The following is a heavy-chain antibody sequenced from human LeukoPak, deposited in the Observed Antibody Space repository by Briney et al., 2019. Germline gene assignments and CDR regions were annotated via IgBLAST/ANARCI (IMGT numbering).Heavy chain of an antibody. CDR3: TRNEA. J-gene: IGHJ1*01. CDR2: IKQDGSEK. Sequence: GGSLRLSCAASGFTCTSYWLGWVRQSPGKGLEWVASIKQDGSEKYYVDSVKGRFTISRDNARNLVYLQMNSLRAEDAAVYYCTRNEAWGQGTRVTVSS. V-gene: IGHV3-7*02. CDR1: GFTCTSYW.